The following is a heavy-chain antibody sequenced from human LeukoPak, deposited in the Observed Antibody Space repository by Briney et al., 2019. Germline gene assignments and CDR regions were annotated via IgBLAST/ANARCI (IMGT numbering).Heavy chain of an antibody. V-gene: IGHV4-59*01. D-gene: IGHD1-26*01. J-gene: IGHJ4*02. CDR3: ARGTRDIGRYFYFDY. Sequence: PSETLSLTCTVSGGSINGYYWSWIRQPPGKGLEWIGYIYYTGSTNYNPSLKSRVTISVDTSKNQFSLKLSSVTAADTAVYYCARGTRDIGRYFYFDYWGQGALVTVSS. CDR1: GGSINGYY. CDR2: IYYTGST.